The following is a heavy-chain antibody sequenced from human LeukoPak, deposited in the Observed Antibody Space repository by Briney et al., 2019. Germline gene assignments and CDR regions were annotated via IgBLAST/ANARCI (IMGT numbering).Heavy chain of an antibody. V-gene: IGHV4-4*02. CDR1: GFTFSSYS. CDR3: ARGIAVAGFLPH. Sequence: GSLRLSCAASGFTFSSYSMNWVRQPQGKGLEWIGEIYHSGSTNYNPSLKSRVTISVDKSKNQFSLKLSSVTAADTAVYYCARGIAVAGFLPHWGQGTLVTVSS. D-gene: IGHD6-19*01. CDR2: IYHSGST. J-gene: IGHJ4*02.